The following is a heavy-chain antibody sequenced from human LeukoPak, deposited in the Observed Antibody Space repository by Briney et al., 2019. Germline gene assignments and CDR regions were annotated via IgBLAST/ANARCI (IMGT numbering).Heavy chain of an antibody. D-gene: IGHD6-19*01. Sequence: PGGSLRLSCAASGFTVSSNYMSWDRQAPGKGLEWVSVIYSGGSTYYADSVKGRFTISRDNSKNTLYLQMNSLRAEDTAVYYCARKSSGWSPFDYWGQGTLVTVSS. J-gene: IGHJ4*02. CDR1: GFTVSSNY. CDR3: ARKSSGWSPFDY. V-gene: IGHV3-66*01. CDR2: IYSGGST.